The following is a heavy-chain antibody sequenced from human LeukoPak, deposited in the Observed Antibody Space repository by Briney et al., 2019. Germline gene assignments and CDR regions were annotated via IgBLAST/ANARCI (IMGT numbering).Heavy chain of an antibody. CDR1: GIIFSDYY. J-gene: IGHJ4*02. D-gene: IGHD4-11*01. V-gene: IGHV3-11*04. Sequence: GGSLRLSCTASGIIFSDYYMSWIRQAPGKGLEWLSYINAAHDATYYADSVKGRFTISRDNAKNSLFLQMNSLRAEDTALYYCARDLSDNYTIDYWGQGTLVTVSS. CDR3: ARDLSDNYTIDY. CDR2: INAAHDAT.